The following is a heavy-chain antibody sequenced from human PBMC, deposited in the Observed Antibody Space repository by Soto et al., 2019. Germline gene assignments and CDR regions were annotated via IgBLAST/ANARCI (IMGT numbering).Heavy chain of an antibody. D-gene: IGHD4-17*01. V-gene: IGHV4-59*08. CDR2: IHYSGST. CDR1: GDSISSYY. J-gene: IGHJ4*01. Sequence: ESLSLTCTVSGDSISSYYWSWIQQPPGKGLEWIGYIHYSGSTNYNPSLKSRVTISVDTSKNQFSLRLSSVTAADTAVYYCTXXXXLHGDXDYWGXGTLVTVXS. CDR3: TXXXXLHGDXDY.